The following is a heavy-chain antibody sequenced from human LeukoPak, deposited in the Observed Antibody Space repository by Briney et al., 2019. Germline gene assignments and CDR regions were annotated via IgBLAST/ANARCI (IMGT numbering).Heavy chain of an antibody. V-gene: IGHV3-48*02. CDR2: ISASSSTI. CDR3: TKGAVAGTH. Sequence: EGSLRLSCAASGFTFSSYSMNWVRQAPGKGLEWVSYISASSSTIYYADSVKGRFTISRDNAKNSLYLQMNSLRDEDTALYYCTKGAVAGTHWGQGTLVTVSS. CDR1: GFTFSSYS. D-gene: IGHD6-19*01. J-gene: IGHJ4*02.